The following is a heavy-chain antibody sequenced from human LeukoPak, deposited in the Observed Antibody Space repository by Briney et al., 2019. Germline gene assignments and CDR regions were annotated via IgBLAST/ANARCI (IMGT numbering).Heavy chain of an antibody. J-gene: IGHJ5*02. CDR2: ISAYNGNT. D-gene: IGHD3-10*01. V-gene: IGHV1-18*01. Sequence: ASVKVSCKASGYTFTSYGISWVRQVPGQGLEWMGWISAYNGNTNYAQKLQGRVTMTTDTSTSTAYMELRSLRSDDTAVYYCASSPLLYGSGSYLFDPWGQGTLVTVSS. CDR1: GYTFTSYG. CDR3: ASSPLLYGSGSYLFDP.